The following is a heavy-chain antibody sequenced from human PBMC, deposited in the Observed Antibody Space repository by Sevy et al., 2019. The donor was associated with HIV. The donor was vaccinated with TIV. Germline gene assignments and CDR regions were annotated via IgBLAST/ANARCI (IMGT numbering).Heavy chain of an antibody. CDR2: IYYSGST. CDR3: ARDDPVMNAFDI. V-gene: IGHV4-61*03. Sequence: SETLSLTCTVSGGSVSSGSYYWSWIWQPPGKGLEWIGYIYYSGSTNYNPSLKSRVTISLDTSKDHFSLKMTSVTTADPAVYYCARDDPVMNAFDIWGQGTMVTVSS. CDR1: GGSVSSGSYY. J-gene: IGHJ3*02. D-gene: IGHD3-16*01.